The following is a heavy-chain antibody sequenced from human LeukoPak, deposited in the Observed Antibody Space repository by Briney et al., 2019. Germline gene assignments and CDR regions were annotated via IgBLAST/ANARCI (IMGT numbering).Heavy chain of an antibody. D-gene: IGHD3-10*02. CDR3: AELGITMIGGV. V-gene: IGHV3-30*02. CDR1: GFIFSSYG. CDR2: IRYDGRNK. J-gene: IGHJ6*04. Sequence: GGSLRLSCAASGFIFSSYGMHWARQAPGKGLEWVALIRYDGRNKYYAESVKGRFTISRDNAKNSLYLQMNSLRAEDTAVYYCAELGITMIGGVWGKGTTVTISS.